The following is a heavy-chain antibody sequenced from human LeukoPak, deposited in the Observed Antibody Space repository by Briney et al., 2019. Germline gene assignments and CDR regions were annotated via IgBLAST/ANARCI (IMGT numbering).Heavy chain of an antibody. D-gene: IGHD2-15*01. CDR1: GFTFSDFS. CDR2: IGSGSDYT. J-gene: IGHJ6*02. V-gene: IGHV3-21*01. Sequence: GRSRRLSCAAPGFTFSDFSMNWVYKAPGKGLEWVSSIGSGSDYTYYADSVKGRFTVPRDNAKNSLFLQMNSLRAADTAVYYCTRDSLPCRTGSCYSGPDYYGMGVWGQGTTVTVSS. CDR3: TRDSLPCRTGSCYSGPDYYGMGV.